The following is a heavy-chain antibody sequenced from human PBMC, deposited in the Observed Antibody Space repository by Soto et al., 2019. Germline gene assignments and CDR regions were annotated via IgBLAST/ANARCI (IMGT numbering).Heavy chain of an antibody. D-gene: IGHD3-3*01. V-gene: IGHV1-69*13. CDR2: IIPIFGTA. Sequence: SVKVSCKASGGTFSSYAISWVRQAPGQGLEWMGGIIPIFGTANYAQKFQGRVTITADESTSTAYMELSSLRSEDTAVYYCARIKQPVLRFLEWPRGYFDYWGQGTLVTVS. CDR3: ARIKQPVLRFLEWPRGYFDY. CDR1: GGTFSSYA. J-gene: IGHJ4*02.